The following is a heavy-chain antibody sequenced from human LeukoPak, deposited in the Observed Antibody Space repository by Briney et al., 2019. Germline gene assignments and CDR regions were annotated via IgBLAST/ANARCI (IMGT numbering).Heavy chain of an antibody. CDR3: ARTPYNWNYGGYLDY. CDR1: GFTFSSYA. D-gene: IGHD1-7*01. V-gene: IGHV3-30*04. Sequence: GGSLRLSCAASGFTFSSYAMHWVRQAPGKGLEWVAVISYDGSNKYNADSVKGRFTISRDNSKNTLYLQMNSLRAEDTAVYYCARTPYNWNYGGYLDYWGQGTLVTVSS. CDR2: ISYDGSNK. J-gene: IGHJ4*02.